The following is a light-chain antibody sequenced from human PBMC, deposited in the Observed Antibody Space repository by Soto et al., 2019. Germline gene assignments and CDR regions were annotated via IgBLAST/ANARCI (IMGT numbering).Light chain of an antibody. CDR1: QGVSNW. V-gene: IGKV1-12*01. CDR2: AAS. CDR3: LQNCRYPWT. J-gene: IGKJ1*01. Sequence: DIQMTQSPSSVSASVGDRVTITCRASQGVSNWLAWYQQKPGKAPKLLIYAASTLRSGVPSRFRASGSGTDFTSTISSLQPEDFHTHYCLQNCRYPWTFGLGTNVDIK.